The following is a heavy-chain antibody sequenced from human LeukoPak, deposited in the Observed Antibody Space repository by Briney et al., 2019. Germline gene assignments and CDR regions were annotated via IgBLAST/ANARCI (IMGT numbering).Heavy chain of an antibody. CDR1: GFTFSDYY. J-gene: IGHJ4*02. Sequence: GGSLRLSCAASGFTFSDYYMTWIRQAPGKGLEWVSFISTSGNVNYYADSVKGRFTISRDNAKNSLYLQMTSLRAEDTAVYFCARVSGGIDYWGQGTLVTVSS. D-gene: IGHD3-16*01. CDR2: ISTSGNVN. CDR3: ARVSGGIDY. V-gene: IGHV3-11*04.